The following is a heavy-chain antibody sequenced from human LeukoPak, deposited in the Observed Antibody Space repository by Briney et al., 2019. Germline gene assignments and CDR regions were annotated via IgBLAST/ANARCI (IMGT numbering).Heavy chain of an antibody. Sequence: GGSLRLSCAASGFTFSSYEMNWVRQAPGKGPEWVSYISSVGTTIYYADSVKGRFTISRDNAKNSLYLQMNSLRAEDTAIYYWARCSGGYYFDYWGQGTLVTVSS. D-gene: IGHD2-15*01. CDR3: ARCSGGYYFDY. CDR2: ISSVGTTI. V-gene: IGHV3-48*03. J-gene: IGHJ4*02. CDR1: GFTFSSYE.